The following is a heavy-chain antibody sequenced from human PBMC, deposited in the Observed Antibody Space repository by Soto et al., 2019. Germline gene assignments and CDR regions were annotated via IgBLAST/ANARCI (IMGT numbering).Heavy chain of an antibody. CDR3: ARDDEYSGNGMDV. CDR1: GFTFSNYG. Sequence: QVQLVESGGGVVQPGRSLTLSCAAPGFTFSNYGMHWVRQAPGKGLEWVAVILNDGSNRYHADSVKDRFTISRDNSKNTLYLQMNSLRAEDTAVYYCARDDEYSGNGMDVWGQGTTVTVS. J-gene: IGHJ6*02. D-gene: IGHD3-10*01. CDR2: ILNDGSNR. V-gene: IGHV3-33*01.